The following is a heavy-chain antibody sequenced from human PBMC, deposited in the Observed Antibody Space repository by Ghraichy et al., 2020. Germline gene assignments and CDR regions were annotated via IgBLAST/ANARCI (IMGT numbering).Heavy chain of an antibody. CDR2: IIPIFGTA. Sequence: SVKVSCKASGGTFSSYAISWVRQAPGQGLEWMGGIIPIFGTANYAQKFQGRVTITADESTSTAYMELSSLRSKDTAVYYCARGLWFGELSQYYFDYWGQGTLVTVSS. V-gene: IGHV1-69*13. J-gene: IGHJ4*02. D-gene: IGHD3-10*01. CDR1: GGTFSSYA. CDR3: ARGLWFGELSQYYFDY.